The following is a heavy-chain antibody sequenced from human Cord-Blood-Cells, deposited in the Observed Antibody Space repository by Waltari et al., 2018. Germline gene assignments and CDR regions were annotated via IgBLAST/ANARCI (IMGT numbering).Heavy chain of an antibody. CDR3: ATDRRIYGSGSDYNY. J-gene: IGHJ4*02. CDR1: GYTLAELS. D-gene: IGHD3-10*01. CDR2: LDPEDGET. V-gene: IGHV1-24*01. Sequence: QVQLLQSGAEVKKPGASVKVSCQDSGYTLAELSMPSVRQAPGKGLEWMGGLDPEDGETIYAQKFQGRVTMTEDTSTDTAYMELSSLRSEDTAVYYCATDRRIYGSGSDYNYWGQGTLVTVSS.